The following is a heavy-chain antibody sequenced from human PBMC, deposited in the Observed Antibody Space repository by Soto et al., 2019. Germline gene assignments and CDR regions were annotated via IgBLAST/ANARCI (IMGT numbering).Heavy chain of an antibody. D-gene: IGHD6-19*01. V-gene: IGHV3-23*01. J-gene: IGHJ4*02. CDR3: AKSVVGTRSYFDY. Sequence: GGSLRLSCAASGFTFTNYAISWVRQAPGKGLEWVAAISGSGVSTYYADSVKGRFTISRDNSKDTLYVQMNSLRDEDTAVYYCAKSVVGTRSYFDYWGQGTLVTVSS. CDR1: GFTFTNYA. CDR2: ISGSGVST.